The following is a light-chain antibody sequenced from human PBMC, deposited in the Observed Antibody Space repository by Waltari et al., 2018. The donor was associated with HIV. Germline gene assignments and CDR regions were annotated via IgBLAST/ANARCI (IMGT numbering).Light chain of an antibody. Sequence: DIVMTQSPDSLAVSLGERTTINCKSSQSILYNSNNKNYLAWYQQKPGQSPKLLVYWASTRESGVPDRFSGSGSGTDFSLTINNLQAEDVAVYYCQQYYSFPRTFGQGTKVEIK. V-gene: IGKV4-1*01. J-gene: IGKJ1*01. CDR1: QSILYNSNNKNY. CDR2: WAS. CDR3: QQYYSFPRT.